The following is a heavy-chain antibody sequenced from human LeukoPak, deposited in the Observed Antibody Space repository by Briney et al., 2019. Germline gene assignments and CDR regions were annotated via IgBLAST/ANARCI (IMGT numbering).Heavy chain of an antibody. CDR3: ARDRTHYYDSSGYYSRWEY. CDR1: GYTFTSYG. V-gene: IGHV1-18*01. J-gene: IGHJ4*02. CDR2: ISAYNGNT. D-gene: IGHD3-22*01. Sequence: ASVTVSCKASGYTFTSYGISWVRQAPGQGLEWMGWISAYNGNTNYAQKLQGRVTMTTDTSTSTAYMELRSLRSDDTAVYYCARDRTHYYDSSGYYSRWEYWGQGTLVTVSS.